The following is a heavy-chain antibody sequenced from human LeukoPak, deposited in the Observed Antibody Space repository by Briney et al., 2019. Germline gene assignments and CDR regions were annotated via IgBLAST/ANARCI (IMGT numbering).Heavy chain of an antibody. CDR1: GGSFSGYY. CDR2: INHSGST. CDR3: ARGRPSDILTGYFTPFDY. D-gene: IGHD3-9*01. J-gene: IGHJ4*02. Sequence: PSETLSLTCAVYGGSFSGYYWSWIRHPPGKGLEWIGEINHSGSTNYNPSLKSRVTISVDTSKNQFSLKLSSVTAADTAVYYCARGRPSDILTGYFTPFDYWGQGTLVTVSS. V-gene: IGHV4-34*01.